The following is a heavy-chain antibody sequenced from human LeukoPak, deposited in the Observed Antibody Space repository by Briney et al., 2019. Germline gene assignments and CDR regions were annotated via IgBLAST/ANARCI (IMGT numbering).Heavy chain of an antibody. CDR1: GGSISSSNW. CDR2: IYHSGST. D-gene: IGHD1-26*01. Sequence: SETLSLTCAVPGGSISSSNWWSWVRQPPGKGLEWIGEIYHSGSTNYNPSLKSRVTILVDTSKNQFSLKVSSVTAADTAVYYCARGQYSGSCFDNWGQGSLVAVSS. J-gene: IGHJ4*02. V-gene: IGHV4-4*02. CDR3: ARGQYSGSCFDN.